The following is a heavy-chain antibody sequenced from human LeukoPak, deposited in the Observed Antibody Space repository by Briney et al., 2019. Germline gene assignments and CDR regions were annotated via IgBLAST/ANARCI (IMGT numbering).Heavy chain of an antibody. CDR2: IYPDESNI. Sequence: GESLKISCKGSGYSFPTYWIAWVRQMPGKGLEWMGIIYPDESNIRYSPSFQGQVTISADKSISTAYLQWSSLKASDTAMYYCARPPSRGYSSSFEYWGQGTLATVSS. CDR3: ARPPSRGYSSSFEY. J-gene: IGHJ4*02. D-gene: IGHD2-2*03. V-gene: IGHV5-51*01. CDR1: GYSFPTYW.